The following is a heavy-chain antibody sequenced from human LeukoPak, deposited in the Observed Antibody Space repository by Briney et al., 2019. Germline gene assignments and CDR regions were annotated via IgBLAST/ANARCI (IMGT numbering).Heavy chain of an antibody. J-gene: IGHJ4*02. CDR2: INPRDGST. D-gene: IGHD3-9*01. Sequence: GASVKVSCTASGYSFTNYYMHWVRQAPGQGLEWMGTINPRDGSTTYTQKFQGRVTVTRDTSTSTVYMDLSSLRSEDTAVYYCATSTGYDVLTGYQEDHYYFDYWGQGTLVTVSS. CDR3: ATSTGYDVLTGYQEDHYYFDY. CDR1: GYSFTNYY. V-gene: IGHV1-46*01.